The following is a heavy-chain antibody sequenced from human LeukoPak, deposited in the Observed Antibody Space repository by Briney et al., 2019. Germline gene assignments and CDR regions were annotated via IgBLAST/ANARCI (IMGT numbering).Heavy chain of an antibody. Sequence: ASVKVSCKASGYTFTSYGISWVRQAPGQGLEWMGWIGAYNGNTNYAQKLQGRVTMTTDTSTSTAYMELRSLRSDDTAVYYRATYYYDSSGYYWADYWGQGTLVTVSS. D-gene: IGHD3-22*01. J-gene: IGHJ4*02. CDR3: ATYYYDSSGYYWADY. CDR2: IGAYNGNT. CDR1: GYTFTSYG. V-gene: IGHV1-18*01.